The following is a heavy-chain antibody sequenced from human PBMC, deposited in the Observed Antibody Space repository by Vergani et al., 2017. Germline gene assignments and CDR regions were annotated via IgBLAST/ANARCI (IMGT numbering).Heavy chain of an antibody. Sequence: VQLVESGGGLVQPGGSLRLSCAASGFNFSSYSLNWVRQAPGKGLEWIGSLSTTGGATHASHNPSLKSRDSISVDTSKSQFSLRLTSVTAADSAIYYCAGDTHSWQRADRWGQGLLVSVSS. J-gene: IGHJ5*02. V-gene: IGHV4-4*09. CDR1: GFNFSSYS. CDR3: AGDTHSWQRADR. D-gene: IGHD6-13*01. CDR2: LSTTGGA.